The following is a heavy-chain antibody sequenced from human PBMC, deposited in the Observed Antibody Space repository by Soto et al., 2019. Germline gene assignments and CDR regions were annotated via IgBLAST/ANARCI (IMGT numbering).Heavy chain of an antibody. D-gene: IGHD3-3*01. CDR1: GFTVSSNY. J-gene: IGHJ6*02. CDR3: ARGRYDFWSGYPTYYYYGMDV. V-gene: IGHV3-53*01. Sequence: GGSLRLSCAASGFTVSSNYMSWVRQAPGKGLEWVSVIYSGGSTYYADSLKGRFTISRDNSKNTLYLQMNSLRAEDTAVYYCARGRYDFWSGYPTYYYYGMDVWGQGTTVTVSS. CDR2: IYSGGST.